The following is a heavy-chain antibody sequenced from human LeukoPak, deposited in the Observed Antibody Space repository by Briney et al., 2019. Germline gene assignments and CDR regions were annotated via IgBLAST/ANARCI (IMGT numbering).Heavy chain of an antibody. CDR3: AKVQAHSIAARPVDY. D-gene: IGHD6-6*01. CDR1: GGTFSSYA. Sequence: SVKVSCKASGGTFSSYAISWVRQAPGQGLEWMGRIIPIFGTANYAQKFQGRVTITTDESTSTAYMELSSLRSEDTAVYYCAKVQAHSIAARPVDYWGQGTLVTVSS. V-gene: IGHV1-69*05. J-gene: IGHJ4*02. CDR2: IIPIFGTA.